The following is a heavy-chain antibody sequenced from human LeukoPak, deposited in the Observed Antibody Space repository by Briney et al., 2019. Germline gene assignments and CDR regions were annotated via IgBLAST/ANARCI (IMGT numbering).Heavy chain of an antibody. D-gene: IGHD6-19*01. CDR2: IRYDGSNK. V-gene: IGHV3-30*02. CDR1: GFTFSSYG. CDR3: AKVGYRRLAPIDC. Sequence: GGSLRLSCAASGFTFSSYGMHWVRQAPGKGLEWVAFIRYDGSNKYYADSVKGRFTISRDNSKNTLYLQMNSLRAEDTAVYYCAKVGYRRLAPIDCWGQGTLVTVSS. J-gene: IGHJ4*02.